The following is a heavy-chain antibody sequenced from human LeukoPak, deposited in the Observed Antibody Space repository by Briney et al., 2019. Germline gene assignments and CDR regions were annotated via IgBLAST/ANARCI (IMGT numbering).Heavy chain of an antibody. CDR2: INPNSGST. CDR1: GYTFTGYC. CDR3: ARGSSGLLGVVDY. D-gene: IGHD6-19*01. V-gene: IGHV1-2*02. Sequence: ASVKVSCKASGYTFTGYCMHWVRQAPGQGLEGMGWINPNSGSTNYAQKFQGRVTMTRDTSISTAYMELSRLRSDDTAVYYCARGSSGLLGVVDYWGQGTLVTVSS. J-gene: IGHJ4*02.